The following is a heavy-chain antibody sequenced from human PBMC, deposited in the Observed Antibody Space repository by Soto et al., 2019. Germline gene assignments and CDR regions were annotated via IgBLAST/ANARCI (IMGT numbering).Heavy chain of an antibody. D-gene: IGHD3-9*01. CDR1: GYTFTSYA. CDR2: INAGSGNT. Sequence: ASVKVSCKASGYTFTSYAMHWVRQAPGQRLEWMGWINAGSGNTKYAQKFQGRVTMTRNTSTSTAYMGLSSLRSEDTAVYYCARGSYDILTGYENWFDPWGQGTLVTVSS. CDR3: ARGSYDILTGYENWFDP. V-gene: IGHV1-3*01. J-gene: IGHJ5*02.